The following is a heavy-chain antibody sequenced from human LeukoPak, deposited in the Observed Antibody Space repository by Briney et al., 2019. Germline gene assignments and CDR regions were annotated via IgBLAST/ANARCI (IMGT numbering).Heavy chain of an antibody. Sequence: GGSLRLSCAASGFTFSNYAMSWVRQAPGRGLGRASAISASGGSTHYADSVKGRFTISRYYSRNTVYLQRNSLRADDAAVYHCAKDCAIGVWFGECELDFRGQGTLVTVSS. CDR1: GFTFSNYA. J-gene: IGHJ4*02. CDR2: ISASGGST. V-gene: IGHV3-23*01. D-gene: IGHD3-10*01. CDR3: AKDCAIGVWFGECELDF.